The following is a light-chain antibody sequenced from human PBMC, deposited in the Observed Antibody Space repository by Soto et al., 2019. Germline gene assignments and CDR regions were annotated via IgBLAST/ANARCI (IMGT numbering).Light chain of an antibody. V-gene: IGKV3D-20*01. CDR2: DAS. Sequence: EIVLTQSPGTLPLSPGERATLSCRASQSISSSYLAWYQQKPGLAPRLLIYDASSRATGIPDRFSGSGSGTDFTLTISRLEPEDFAVYYCQQYGSSPTFGQGTKVDIK. CDR3: QQYGSSPT. CDR1: QSISSSY. J-gene: IGKJ1*01.